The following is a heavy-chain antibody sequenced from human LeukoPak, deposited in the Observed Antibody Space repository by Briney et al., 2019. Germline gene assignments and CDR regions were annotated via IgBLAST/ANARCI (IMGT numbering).Heavy chain of an antibody. D-gene: IGHD6-19*01. CDR2: IYTSGST. V-gene: IGHV4-4*07. CDR1: GGSISSYY. CDR3: ARETGIAVAGTRYYYYMDV. J-gene: IGHJ6*03. Sequence: PSETLSPTCTVSGGSISSYYWSWIRQPAGKGLEWTGRIYTSGSTNYNPSLKSRVTMSVDTSKNQFSLKLSSVTAADTAVYYCARETGIAVAGTRYYYYMDVWGKGTTVTISS.